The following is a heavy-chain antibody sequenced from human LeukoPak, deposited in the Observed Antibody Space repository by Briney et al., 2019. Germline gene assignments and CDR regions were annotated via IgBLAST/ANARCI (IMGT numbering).Heavy chain of an antibody. J-gene: IGHJ6*03. CDR2: INNDATRT. CDR1: GSAFSRSC. CDR3: ASDGAYSMAV. Sequence: GGSLRLSCAASGSAFSRSCIHWVRQAPGKGLVWVSNINNDATRTTYADSVRGRFTISRDNSKNTVSLQMNSLRAEDTAVYYCASDGAYSMAVGGEGTTVTVS. D-gene: IGHD1-26*01. V-gene: IGHV3-74*01.